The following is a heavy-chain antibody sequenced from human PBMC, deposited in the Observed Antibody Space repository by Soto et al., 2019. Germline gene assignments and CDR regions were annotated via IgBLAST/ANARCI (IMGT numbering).Heavy chain of an antibody. CDR1: GFTFSSYA. V-gene: IGHV3-30-3*01. Sequence: PGGSLRLSCAASGFTFSSYAMHWVRQAPGKGLEWVAVISYDGSNKYYADSVKGRFTISRDNSKNTLYLQMNSLRAEDTAVYYCARGGSSTPLGPLGEGYYYGMDVWGQGTTVTVSS. J-gene: IGHJ6*02. CDR3: ARGGSSTPLGPLGEGYYYGMDV. D-gene: IGHD2-2*01. CDR2: ISYDGSNK.